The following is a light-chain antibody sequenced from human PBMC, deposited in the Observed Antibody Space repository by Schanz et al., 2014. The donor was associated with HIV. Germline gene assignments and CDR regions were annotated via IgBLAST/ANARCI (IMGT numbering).Light chain of an antibody. J-gene: IGKJ2*01. V-gene: IGKV2-28*01. Sequence: DFVMTQSPLYLPVTPGQPASISCRSSQRLLHTTGYNHLSWYLQKPGQSPQLLIYLGSNRASGVPDRFSGSGSGADFTLTISTLQAEDVAVYYCQQFYTLPYTFGQGTKLEIK. CDR2: LGS. CDR3: QQFYTLPYT. CDR1: QRLLHTTGYNH.